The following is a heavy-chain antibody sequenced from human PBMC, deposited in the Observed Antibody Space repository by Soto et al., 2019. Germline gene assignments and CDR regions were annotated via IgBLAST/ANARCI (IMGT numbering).Heavy chain of an antibody. D-gene: IGHD6-19*01. Sequence: EVQLVESGGGLVQPGGSLRLSCAASGFTFSSYWMHWVRQAPGKGLVWVSRINSDGSSTSYADSVKGRFTISRDNAKNTLYLQMNSLRAEDTAVYYCARSSGWYGDYYGMDVWGQGTTVRLL. J-gene: IGHJ6*02. V-gene: IGHV3-74*01. CDR1: GFTFSSYW. CDR2: INSDGSST. CDR3: ARSSGWYGDYYGMDV.